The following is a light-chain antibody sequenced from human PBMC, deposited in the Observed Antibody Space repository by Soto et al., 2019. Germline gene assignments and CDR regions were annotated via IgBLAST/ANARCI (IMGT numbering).Light chain of an antibody. CDR2: DAS. J-gene: IGKJ1*01. CDR1: QGISSA. CDR3: QQYGSSTWT. V-gene: IGKV1-13*02. Sequence: GDRVTITCRASQGISSALAWYQQKPGKAPKLLIYDASSLESGVPSRFSGSGSGTDFTLTISSLQPEDFATYYCQQYGSSTWTFGQGTKVEIK.